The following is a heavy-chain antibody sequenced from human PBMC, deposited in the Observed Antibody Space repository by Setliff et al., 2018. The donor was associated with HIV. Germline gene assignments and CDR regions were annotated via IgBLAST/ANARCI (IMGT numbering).Heavy chain of an antibody. J-gene: IGHJ5*02. D-gene: IGHD6-13*01. V-gene: IGHV4-39*01. CDR1: GGCISSTIYH. CDR2: IHSSGIT. Sequence: SETLSLTCTVSGGCISSTIYHWVWIRQPPGKGLEWIGNIHSSGITYYKPSLKSRLTISLDTSKNQFSLKLSSVTAADTAVYYCATHRYSSSINWFDPWGQGTLVTVSS. CDR3: ATHRYSSSINWFDP.